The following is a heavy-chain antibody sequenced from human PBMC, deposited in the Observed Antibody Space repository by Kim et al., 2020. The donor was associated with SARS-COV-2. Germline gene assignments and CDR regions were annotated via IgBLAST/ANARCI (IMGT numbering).Heavy chain of an antibody. V-gene: IGHV4-59*13. CDR2: IYYSGST. Sequence: SETLSLTCTVSGGSISSYHWSWIRQPPGTGKGLEWIGYIYYSGSTNYNPSLKSRVTISVDTSKNQFSLKLSSVTAADTAVYYCARTRTTFPYYYYYGMDVWGQGTTVTVSS. CDR1: GGSISSYH. D-gene: IGHD1-7*01. CDR3: ARTRTTFPYYYYYGMDV. J-gene: IGHJ6*02.